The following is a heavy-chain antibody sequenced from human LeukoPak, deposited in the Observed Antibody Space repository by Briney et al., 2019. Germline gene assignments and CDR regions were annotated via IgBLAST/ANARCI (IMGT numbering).Heavy chain of an antibody. Sequence: SETLSLTSAVYGGSFSGYYWGWIRQPPGKGLEWIGGIYSSGSTYYNPSLKSRVTISVDTSKNQFSLKLSSVTAADTAVYYCARIVVADFDYWGQGTLVTVSS. V-gene: IGHV4-34*01. CDR3: ARIVVADFDY. CDR1: GGSFSGYY. CDR2: IYSSGST. D-gene: IGHD3-22*01. J-gene: IGHJ4*02.